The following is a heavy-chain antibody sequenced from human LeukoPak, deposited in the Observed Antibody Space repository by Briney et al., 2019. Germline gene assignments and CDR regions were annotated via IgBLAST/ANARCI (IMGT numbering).Heavy chain of an antibody. J-gene: IGHJ4*02. CDR2: IWSDGSNK. CDR3: AARRTMSDY. CDR1: GFTFSSYA. V-gene: IGHV3-33*08. D-gene: IGHD1-14*01. Sequence: PGGSLRLSCAASGFTFSSYAMHWVRQAPGRGLEWVAIIWSDGSNKYYADSVKGRFTISRDTSKNTLYLQLNSLRAEDTAVYFCAARRTMSDYWGQGTLVTVSS.